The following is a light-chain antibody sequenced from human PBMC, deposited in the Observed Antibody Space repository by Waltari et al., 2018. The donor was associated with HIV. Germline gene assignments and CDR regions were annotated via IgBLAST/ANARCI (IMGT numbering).Light chain of an antibody. CDR2: GAS. CDR3: QQHNNWPLT. Sequence: EIVMTQSPATLSVSPGERATLSCRASQNVNSYLVWYQQNPGQAPRLLIFGASTRATGVPARFSGSGSGTEFTLTISSLQSEDFAVYYCQQHNNWPLTFGGGTKVEIK. V-gene: IGKV3-15*01. J-gene: IGKJ4*01. CDR1: QNVNSY.